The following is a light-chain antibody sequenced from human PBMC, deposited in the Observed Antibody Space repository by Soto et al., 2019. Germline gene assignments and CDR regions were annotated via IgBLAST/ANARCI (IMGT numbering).Light chain of an antibody. CDR2: GAS. J-gene: IGKJ1*01. Sequence: EIVFTQSPGTLSLSPGERATLCCRASQSVSSSYLAWYQQKPGQAPRLLIYGASSRATGIPDRFSGSGSGTDFTLTISRLEPEDFAVYNCQQYGTSPPTFGQGTKVDIK. CDR1: QSVSSSY. V-gene: IGKV3-20*01. CDR3: QQYGTSPPT.